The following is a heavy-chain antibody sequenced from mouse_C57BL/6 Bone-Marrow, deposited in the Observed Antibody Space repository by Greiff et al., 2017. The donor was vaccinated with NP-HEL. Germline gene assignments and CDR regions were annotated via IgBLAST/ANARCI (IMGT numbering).Heavy chain of an antibody. CDR1: GYAFTNYL. V-gene: IGHV1-54*01. CDR3: ARGCDWDVAYAMDF. Sequence: VQLQQSGAELVRPGTSVKVSCKASGYAFTNYLIEWVKQRPGQGLEWIGVIYPGSGGTNYNEKFKGKATLNADKSSSTAYMQLSSLTSEDSAVYYCARGCDWDVAYAMDFWGPGTSVTVSS. J-gene: IGHJ4*01. D-gene: IGHD4-1*01. CDR2: IYPGSGGT.